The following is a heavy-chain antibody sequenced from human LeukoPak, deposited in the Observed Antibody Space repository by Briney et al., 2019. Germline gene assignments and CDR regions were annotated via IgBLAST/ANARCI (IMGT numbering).Heavy chain of an antibody. CDR3: TTESFTD. V-gene: IGHV3-15*01. J-gene: IGHJ4*02. CDR1: GFTFSNAW. CDR2: IKSKTDGCTT. Sequence: GGSLRLSCAXSGFTFSNAWMSWARQAPGKGREWVGRIKSKTDGCTTDYAAPVKVRFTISRDDSKNTLYLQMNSLKTEDTAVYYCTTESFTDWGQGTLVTVSS.